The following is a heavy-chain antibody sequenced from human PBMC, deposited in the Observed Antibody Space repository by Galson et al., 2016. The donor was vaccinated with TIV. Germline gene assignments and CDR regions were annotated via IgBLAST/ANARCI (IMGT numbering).Heavy chain of an antibody. Sequence: LTCTVSDYSVSSGYYWSWIRQSPGKGLQWIGSIYHTGSTYYNPSLKSRVSISADTSQNPFSLIVFSVTAADTAVYYCESSFGSGRKQYSWGQGTLVTVSS. V-gene: IGHV4-38-2*02. J-gene: IGHJ4*02. CDR3: ESSFGSGRKQYS. CDR1: DYSVSSGYY. CDR2: IYHTGST. D-gene: IGHD3-10*01.